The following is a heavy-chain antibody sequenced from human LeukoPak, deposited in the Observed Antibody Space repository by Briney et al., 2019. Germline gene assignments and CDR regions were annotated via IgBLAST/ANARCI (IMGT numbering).Heavy chain of an antibody. CDR2: INPNSGNT. Sequence: ASVKVSCKASGYTFTGYYMHWVRQAPGQGLEWMGWINPNSGNTGYAQKFQGRVTMTRNTSISTAYMELSSLRSEDTAVYYCARYYYGSGTDYWGQGTLVTVSS. CDR1: GYTFTGYY. J-gene: IGHJ4*02. V-gene: IGHV1-8*02. CDR3: ARYYYGSGTDY. D-gene: IGHD3-10*01.